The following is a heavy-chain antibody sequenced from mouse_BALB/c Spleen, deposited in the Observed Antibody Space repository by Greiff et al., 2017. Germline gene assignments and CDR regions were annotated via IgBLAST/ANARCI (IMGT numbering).Heavy chain of an antibody. V-gene: IGHV4-1*02. CDR2: INPDSSTI. Sequence: EVQLQQSGGGLVQPGGSLKLSCAASGFDFSRYWMSWVRQAPGKGLEWIGEINPDSSTINYTPSLKDKFIISRDNAKNTLYLQMRKVRSEDTALYYCARPDGNPYAMEYWGQGTSVTVSS. D-gene: IGHD2-1*01. J-gene: IGHJ4*01. CDR3: ARPDGNPYAMEY. CDR1: GFDFSRYW.